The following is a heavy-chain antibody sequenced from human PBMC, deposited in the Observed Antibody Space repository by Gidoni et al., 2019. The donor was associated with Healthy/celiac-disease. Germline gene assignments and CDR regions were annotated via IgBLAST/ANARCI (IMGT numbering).Heavy chain of an antibody. V-gene: IGHV4-31*03. CDR1: GGSISRGGYY. Sequence: QVQLQESGPGLVKPSQTLSLTCTVSGGSISRGGYYWSWISQHPGKGLEWIGYIYYSGSTYYNPSLKSRVTISVDTSKNQFSLKLSSVTAADTAVYYCASRRTTVTGYYYYGMDVWGQGTTVTVSS. CDR2: IYYSGST. J-gene: IGHJ6*02. CDR3: ASRRTTVTGYYYYGMDV. D-gene: IGHD4-4*01.